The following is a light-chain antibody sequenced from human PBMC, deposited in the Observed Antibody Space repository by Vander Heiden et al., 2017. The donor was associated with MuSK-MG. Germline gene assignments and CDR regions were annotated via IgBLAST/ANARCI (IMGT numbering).Light chain of an antibody. CDR3: YEIVFDNIF. CDR2: EVN. Sequence: PKLMIYEVNKRPSGISSRFSGSMSGNTASLTISGLQAEDEADYYCYEIVFDNIFFGGGTKLTVL. J-gene: IGLJ2*01. V-gene: IGLV2-23*02.